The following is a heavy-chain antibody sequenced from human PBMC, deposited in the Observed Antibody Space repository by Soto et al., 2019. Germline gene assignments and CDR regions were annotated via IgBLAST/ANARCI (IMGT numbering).Heavy chain of an antibody. Sequence: QVRLVQSGAEVKKPGSSVKVSCKASGGTFSSYAISWVRQAPGQGLEWMGGIIPIFGTANYAQKFQGRVTITADESTSTAYMELSSLRSEDTAVYYCARGLAAAAGIYYYYGMDVWGQGTTVTVSS. V-gene: IGHV1-69*01. D-gene: IGHD6-13*01. CDR1: GGTFSSYA. CDR2: IIPIFGTA. J-gene: IGHJ6*02. CDR3: ARGLAAAAGIYYYYGMDV.